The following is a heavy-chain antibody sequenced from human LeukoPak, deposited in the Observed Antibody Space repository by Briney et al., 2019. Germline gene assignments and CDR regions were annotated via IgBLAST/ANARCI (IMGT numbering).Heavy chain of an antibody. CDR3: ARAAYSSSWGGFAFDF. D-gene: IGHD6-13*01. J-gene: IGHJ3*01. V-gene: IGHV3-30*03. CDR1: GFRVTSYG. Sequence: GGSLRLSCAVSGFRVTSYGMHWVRQAPGKGLEWVAVISDDGSNKYYADSVKGRFSISRDNSKNTLFLQMDSLRPEDTAVYYCARAAYSSSWGGFAFDFWGQGTMVTVSS. CDR2: ISDDGSNK.